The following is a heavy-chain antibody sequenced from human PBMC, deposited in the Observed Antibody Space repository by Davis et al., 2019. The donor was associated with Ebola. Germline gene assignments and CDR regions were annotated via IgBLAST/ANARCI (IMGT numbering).Heavy chain of an antibody. J-gene: IGHJ4*02. V-gene: IGHV1-18*01. CDR1: GYTFTSYA. CDR2: ISPYNGNT. D-gene: IGHD3-3*01. Sequence: ASVKVSCKTSGYTFTSYAISWVRQAPGQGLEWMGLISPYNGNTKYAQKFQGRVTLTTDTSTSTAYMELRSLKSDDTAVYYCARQRISIFGVAPTFDFWGQGALVTVSS. CDR3: ARQRISIFGVAPTFDF.